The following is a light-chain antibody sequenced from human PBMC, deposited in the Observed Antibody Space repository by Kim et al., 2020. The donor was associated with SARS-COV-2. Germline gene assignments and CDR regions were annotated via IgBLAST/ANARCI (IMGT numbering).Light chain of an antibody. CDR1: SSDGGVYSI. J-gene: IGLJ2*01. CDR2: EVN. Sequence: PGQSGAVSCTGTSSDGGVYSIVPWYQQQPGKAPKLMIYEVNKRPSGVPDRFSGSKSGNTAFLTISGLQAEDEADYYCCSYSANYVVIGGGTQLTVL. CDR3: CSYSANYVV. V-gene: IGLV2-11*03.